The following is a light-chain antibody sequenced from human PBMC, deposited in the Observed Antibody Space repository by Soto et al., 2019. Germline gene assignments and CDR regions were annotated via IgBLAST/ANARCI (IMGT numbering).Light chain of an antibody. J-gene: IGLJ1*01. CDR3: CSYAGITTYYV. CDR1: SSGVGSYNL. Sequence: QSALTQPASVSGSPGQSITISCTGTSSGVGSYNLVSWYQQHPGEAPKLMIYGGTKRPSGVSNRVSGSKSGNTSSLTISGLQAEDEADYYCCSYAGITTYYVFGTGTKVTVL. V-gene: IGLV2-23*01. CDR2: GGT.